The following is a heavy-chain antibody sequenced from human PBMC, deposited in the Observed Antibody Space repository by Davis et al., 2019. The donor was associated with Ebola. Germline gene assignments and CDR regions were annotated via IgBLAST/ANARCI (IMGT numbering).Heavy chain of an antibody. CDR2: ISGSGGST. V-gene: IGHV3-23*01. J-gene: IGHJ2*01. CDR3: AKGGYCSSTSCSHFWYFDL. D-gene: IGHD2-2*01. Sequence: GESLKISCAASGFTFSSYAMSWVRQAPGKGLEWVSAISGSGGSTYYADSVKGRFTISRDNSKNTLYLQMNSLRAEDTAVYYCAKGGYCSSTSCSHFWYFDLWGRGTLVTVSS. CDR1: GFTFSSYA.